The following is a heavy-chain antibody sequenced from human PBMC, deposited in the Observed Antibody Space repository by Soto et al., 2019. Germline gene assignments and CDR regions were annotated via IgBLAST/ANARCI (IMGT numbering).Heavy chain of an antibody. V-gene: IGHV3-21*01. CDR2: ISSSSSYI. Sequence: PGGSLRLSCAASGSTFSSYSMNWVRQAPGKGLEWVSSISSSSSYIYYADSVKGRFTISRDNAKNSLYLQMNSLRAEDTAVYYCARDAKDGAAIADYWGQGTLVTVSS. J-gene: IGHJ4*02. CDR3: ARDAKDGAAIADY. CDR1: GSTFSSYS. D-gene: IGHD2-2*01.